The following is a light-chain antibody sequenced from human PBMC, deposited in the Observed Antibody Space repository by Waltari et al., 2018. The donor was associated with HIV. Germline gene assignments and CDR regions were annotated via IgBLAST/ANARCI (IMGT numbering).Light chain of an antibody. J-gene: IGLJ2*01. CDR2: EVS. CDR1: SSAVGGYNY. V-gene: IGLV2-8*01. Sequence: QSALTQPPSASGSPGQSVTISCTGTSSAVGGYNYVSWYQQHPGKAPKLMIYEVSKRPSGVPDRVSGSKSGNTASLTVSGLQAEDEADYYCSSYAGSNNLVFGGGTKLTVL. CDR3: SSYAGSNNLV.